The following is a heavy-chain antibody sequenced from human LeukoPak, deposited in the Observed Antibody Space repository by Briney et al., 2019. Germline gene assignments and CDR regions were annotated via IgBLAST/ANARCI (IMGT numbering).Heavy chain of an antibody. CDR1: GGTFSSYA. Sequence: SVKVSCKASGGTFSSYAISWVRQAPGQGLEWMGRIIPILGIANYAQKFQGRVTITADKSTSTAYMELSSLRSEDTAVYYCARDGRLAVAGFYYYGMDVWGQGTTVTVSS. J-gene: IGHJ6*02. V-gene: IGHV1-69*04. D-gene: IGHD6-19*01. CDR3: ARDGRLAVAGFYYYGMDV. CDR2: IIPILGIA.